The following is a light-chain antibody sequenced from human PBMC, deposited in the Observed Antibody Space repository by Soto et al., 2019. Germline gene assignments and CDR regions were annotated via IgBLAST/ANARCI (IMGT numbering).Light chain of an antibody. CDR3: QQYAASPVT. CDR1: QTVTSNY. CDR2: AAS. V-gene: IGKV3-20*01. Sequence: EIVLTQSPGTLSLSPGERATLSCRASQTVTSNYLAWYQQRPGQPPRLLIYAASSRATGIPDRFSGSGSGTDFTLTISRLEPEDFAVYFCQQYAASPVTFGPGTKVDIK. J-gene: IGKJ3*01.